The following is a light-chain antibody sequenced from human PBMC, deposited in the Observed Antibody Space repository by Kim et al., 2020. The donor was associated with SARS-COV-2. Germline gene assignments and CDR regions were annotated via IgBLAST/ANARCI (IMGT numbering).Light chain of an antibody. CDR1: QDFRSW. CDR2: AAY. Sequence: DIQMTQSPSFVSASVGDRVTISCRASQDFRSWLSWYQQRPGQAPRLLIYAAYNLQTGVPSRFSGSGSGTDFTLTISSLQPEYFATYNCQQTNNFPYTFGQGTKLE. J-gene: IGKJ2*01. CDR3: QQTNNFPYT. V-gene: IGKV1-12*01.